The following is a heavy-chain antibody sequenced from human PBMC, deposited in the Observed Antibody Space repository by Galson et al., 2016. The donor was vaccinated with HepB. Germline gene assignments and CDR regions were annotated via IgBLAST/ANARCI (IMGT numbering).Heavy chain of an antibody. J-gene: IGHJ5*01. CDR1: GFTFNSHV. CDR2: ISATGDST. V-gene: IGHV3-23*01. D-gene: IGHD4-17*01. CDR3: TKERWRDYGDYA. Sequence: SLRLSCAASGFTFNSHVLSWVRQAPGKGLQWVSSISATGDSTYYADSVKGRFAISRDSSKNIFYLQMNSLRGEDTALYYCTKERWRDYGDYAWGQGTLVTVSS.